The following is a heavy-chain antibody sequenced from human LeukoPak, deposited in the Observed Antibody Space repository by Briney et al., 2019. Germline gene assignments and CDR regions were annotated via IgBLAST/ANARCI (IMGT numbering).Heavy chain of an antibody. J-gene: IGHJ4*02. CDR1: GFIFNTFA. CDR2: ISGSGGAS. V-gene: IGHV3-23*01. Sequence: PGGSLRLSCTASGFIFNTFAMSWVRQTPGRRLEWVSAISGSGGASYYADSVKGRFAISRDNSKNTLYLQMNSLRAEDTAVYYCAKDLNWGSAGCFDYWGQGTLVTVSS. D-gene: IGHD7-27*01. CDR3: AKDLNWGSAGCFDY.